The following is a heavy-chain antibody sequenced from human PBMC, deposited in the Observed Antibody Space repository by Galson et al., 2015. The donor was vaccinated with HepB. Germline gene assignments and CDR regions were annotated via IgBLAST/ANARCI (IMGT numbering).Heavy chain of an antibody. CDR2: ISGGSSYT. J-gene: IGHJ5*01. CDR3: ARAPGLELLLFDS. Sequence: SLRLSCAASGFTFSDYYMAWIRQAPGKGLEWVSYISGGSSYTNHADSVEGRFTISRDNAKNLLYLQMNSLRPEDTAVYYCARAPGLELLLFDSWGQGNLVTVSS. D-gene: IGHD1-7*01. CDR1: GFTFSDYY. V-gene: IGHV3-11*06.